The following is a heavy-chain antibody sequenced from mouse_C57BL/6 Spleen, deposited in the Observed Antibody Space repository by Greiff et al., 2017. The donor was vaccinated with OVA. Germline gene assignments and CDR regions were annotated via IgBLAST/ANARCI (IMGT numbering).Heavy chain of an antibody. J-gene: IGHJ4*01. Sequence: VQLQQPGTELVKPGASVKLSCTASGYTFTSYWMHWVKQRPGQGLEWIGNINPSNGGTNYNEKFKSQATLTVDKSSSTSYMQLSSLTSEDSSVYYWAREEGYRYAMDDWGQGTAVTVSS. CDR3: AREEGYRYAMDD. D-gene: IGHD2-2*01. CDR2: INPSNGGT. V-gene: IGHV1-53*01. CDR1: GYTFTSYW.